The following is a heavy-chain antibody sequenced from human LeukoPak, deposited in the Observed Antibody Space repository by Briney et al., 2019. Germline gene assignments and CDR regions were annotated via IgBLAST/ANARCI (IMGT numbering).Heavy chain of an antibody. CDR2: IIPIFGTA. CDR1: GGTFSSYA. Sequence: VASVKVSCKASGGTFSSYAISWVRQAPGQGLEWMGGIIPIFGTANYAQKFQGRVTITADESTSTAYMELSSLRSEDTAVYYCAREIPRILYPISGAFDIWGQGTMVTVSS. V-gene: IGHV1-69*01. D-gene: IGHD2-15*01. J-gene: IGHJ3*02. CDR3: AREIPRILYPISGAFDI.